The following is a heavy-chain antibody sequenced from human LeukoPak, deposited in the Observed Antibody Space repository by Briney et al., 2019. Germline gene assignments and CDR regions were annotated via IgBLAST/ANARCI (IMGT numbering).Heavy chain of an antibody. V-gene: IGHV3-7*03. J-gene: IGHJ4*02. CDR2: INQEGNDK. CDR1: GFTFRNYW. Sequence: GGSLRLSCAASGFTFRNYWMTWVRQAPGKGLEWVANINQEGNDKYYVDSVKGRFTISRDNTKNSLFLQMNSLRAEDTAVYYCVVTRTRGDHWGQGTLATVSS. D-gene: IGHD4-23*01. CDR3: VVTRTRGDH.